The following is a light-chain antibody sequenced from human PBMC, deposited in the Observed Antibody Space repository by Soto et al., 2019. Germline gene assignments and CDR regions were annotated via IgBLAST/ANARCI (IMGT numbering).Light chain of an antibody. CDR2: GAS. CDR1: QSVSSN. V-gene: IGKV3-15*01. J-gene: IGKJ2*01. Sequence: DIVMTQSPATLSVSPGERATLSCRASQSVSSNLAWYQQKPGQAPRLLIYGASTRATGFPARFSGSGSGTEFTLTISSLQSEDFAVYYCQQYNNWPPANTFGQGTKLEIK. CDR3: QQYNNWPPANT.